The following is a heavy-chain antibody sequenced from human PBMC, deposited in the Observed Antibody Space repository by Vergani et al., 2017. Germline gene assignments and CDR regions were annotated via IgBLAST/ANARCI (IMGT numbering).Heavy chain of an antibody. Sequence: QLHLQESGPGLVKPSETLSLTCTVSGGSITSSSYYWGWIRQPPGKGLEWIGNIYHSGGAYYNPSLKGRVTISVDTSKNQFSLDVTSVTAADTAIYFCARTESLILRYFHWALWGQGTLVTVSS. CDR1: GGSITSSSYY. D-gene: IGHD3-9*01. CDR2: IYHSGGA. CDR3: ARTESLILRYFHWAL. J-gene: IGHJ4*02. V-gene: IGHV4-39*01.